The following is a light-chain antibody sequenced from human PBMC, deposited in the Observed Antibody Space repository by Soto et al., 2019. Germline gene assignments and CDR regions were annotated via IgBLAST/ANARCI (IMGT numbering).Light chain of an antibody. CDR1: QSVSSSY. J-gene: IGKJ1*01. Sequence: ENVLTQSPGTLSLSPGERATLACRASQSVSSSYLAGYQQKPGQAPRLLIYGASSRATGIPDRFSGSGSGTDFTLTISRLEPEEFAVYYCQQYGTSPRTVGQGTKVDIK. CDR3: QQYGTSPRT. V-gene: IGKV3-20*01. CDR2: GAS.